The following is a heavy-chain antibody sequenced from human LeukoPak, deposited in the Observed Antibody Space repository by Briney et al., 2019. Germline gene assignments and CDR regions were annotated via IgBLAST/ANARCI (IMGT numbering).Heavy chain of an antibody. J-gene: IGHJ4*02. V-gene: IGHV3-9*01. CDR2: ISWNSGSI. CDR3: AKDRDRYIFDY. CDR1: GFTFDDYA. Sequence: GGSLRLSCAASGFTFDDYAMHWVRQAPGKGLEWVSGISWNSGSIGYADSVKGRFTISRDNAKNSLYLQMNSLRAEDTALYYCAKDRDRYIFDYWGQGTLVTVSS. D-gene: IGHD1-1*01.